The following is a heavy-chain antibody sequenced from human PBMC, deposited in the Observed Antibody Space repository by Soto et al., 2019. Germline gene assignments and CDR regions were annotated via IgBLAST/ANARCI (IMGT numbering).Heavy chain of an antibody. J-gene: IGHJ4*02. V-gene: IGHV4-31*03. CDR1: GGSLSRGGYY. Sequence: SDTLSLTCTFSGGSLSRGGYYWSWIRQHPGKGLEWIGYIHYSGSTYYNPPLKTRATISVDKSKNQFSLELSAVTAADTAVYSCARVAVAGTRVDYWGQGTLVTVSS. CDR2: IHYSGST. CDR3: ARVAVAGTRVDY. D-gene: IGHD6-19*01.